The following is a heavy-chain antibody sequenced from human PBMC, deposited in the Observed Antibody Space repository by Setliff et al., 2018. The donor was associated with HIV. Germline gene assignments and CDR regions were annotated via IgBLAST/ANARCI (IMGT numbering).Heavy chain of an antibody. CDR1: GYTFTAFG. Sequence: GASVKVSCKASGYTFTAFGMNWLRQAPGQGPEWMGWISTYNGNTNYAQKFQGIVTMTTDTSTSTVYMELRSLRSDDTAVYYCAKDPSVTVTTIWGQGTMVTVSS. CDR3: AKDPSVTVTTI. D-gene: IGHD4-17*01. V-gene: IGHV1-18*01. J-gene: IGHJ3*02. CDR2: ISTYNGNT.